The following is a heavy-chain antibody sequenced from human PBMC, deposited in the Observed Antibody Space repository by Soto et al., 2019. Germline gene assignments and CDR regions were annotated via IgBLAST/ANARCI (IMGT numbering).Heavy chain of an antibody. Sequence: GGSLRLSCSASGFTFSSYAMHWVRQAPGKGLEYVSAISSNGGSTYYADSVKGRFTISRDNSKNTLYLQMSSLRAEDTAVYYCVPVSTTVVTYYFDYWGQGTLVTVSS. V-gene: IGHV3-64D*08. CDR2: ISSNGGST. D-gene: IGHD4-17*01. J-gene: IGHJ4*02. CDR3: VPVSTTVVTYYFDY. CDR1: GFTFSSYA.